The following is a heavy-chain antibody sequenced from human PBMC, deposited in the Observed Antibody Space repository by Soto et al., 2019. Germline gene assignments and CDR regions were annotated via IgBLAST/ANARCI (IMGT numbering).Heavy chain of an antibody. CDR2: FRSGGGT. D-gene: IGHD3-10*01. Sequence: QVQLQESGPGLVKPSETLSLTCTVSGDSISSYNLAWIRQPPGKGLEWIGYFRSGGGTSYNPSLKSRVARSAVTSTQQFSLRLSSVTAADTAVYYCVRQGIGVLHGLVDVWGQGTTVTVSS. CDR3: VRQGIGVLHGLVDV. V-gene: IGHV4-59*08. J-gene: IGHJ6*02. CDR1: GDSISSYN.